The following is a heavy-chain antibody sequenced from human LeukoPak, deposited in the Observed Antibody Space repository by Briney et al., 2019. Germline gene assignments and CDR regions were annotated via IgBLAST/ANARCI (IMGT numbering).Heavy chain of an antibody. Sequence: GGSLRLSCTASGFTFGDYAMSWVRHAPGKGLEWVGFIRSKAYGGTTEYAASVKGRFTISRDDSKSIAYLQMNSLKTEDTAVYYCTRVGSGSWSNFDYWGQGTLVTVSS. CDR1: GFTFGDYA. CDR2: IRSKAYGGTT. J-gene: IGHJ4*02. D-gene: IGHD6-13*01. V-gene: IGHV3-49*04. CDR3: TRVGSGSWSNFDY.